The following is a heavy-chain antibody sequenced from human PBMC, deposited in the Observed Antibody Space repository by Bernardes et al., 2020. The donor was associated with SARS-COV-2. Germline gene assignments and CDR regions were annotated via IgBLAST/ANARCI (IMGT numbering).Heavy chain of an antibody. CDR3: ARHHPGFLEWTNWFDP. CDR1: GGSISSYY. D-gene: IGHD3-3*01. V-gene: IGHV4-39*01. Sequence: SETLSLTCTVSGGSISSYYWSWIRQPPGKGLEWIGSIYYSGSTYYNPSLKSRVTISVDTSKNQFSLKLNSVTAADTAVYYCARHHPGFLEWTNWFDPWGQGTLVTVSS. CDR2: IYYSGST. J-gene: IGHJ5*02.